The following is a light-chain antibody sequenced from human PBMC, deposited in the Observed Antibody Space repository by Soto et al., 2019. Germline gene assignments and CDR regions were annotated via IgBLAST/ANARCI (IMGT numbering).Light chain of an antibody. CDR3: QKSCSRT. CDR2: AAS. CDR1: QSMSSY. J-gene: IGKJ2*01. V-gene: IGKV1-39*01. Sequence: IQMTQSPSSLSASVGDRGTITCRASQSMSSYLTWYQQKPGKAPKLLSYAASSMQSGVPSRFSGSGSGTYFPLTISSLQPEDFANYYRQKSCSRTFGQGTKLEIK.